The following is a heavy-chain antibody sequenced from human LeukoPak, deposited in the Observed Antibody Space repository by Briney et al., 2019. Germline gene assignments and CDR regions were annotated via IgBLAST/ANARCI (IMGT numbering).Heavy chain of an antibody. Sequence: GSLRLSCAASGFTFSRYWMHWVRQAPGKGLVWVSRINNDGSYTNYADSVKGRFTISRDNAKNTLYLQMNSLRGEDTAVYYCARETSGQDYWGQGTLVTVSS. CDR1: GFTFSRYW. V-gene: IGHV3-74*01. CDR2: INNDGSYT. CDR3: ARETSGQDY. D-gene: IGHD6-19*01. J-gene: IGHJ4*02.